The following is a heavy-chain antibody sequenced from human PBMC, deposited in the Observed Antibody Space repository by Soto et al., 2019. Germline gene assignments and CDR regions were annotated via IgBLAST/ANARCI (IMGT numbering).Heavy chain of an antibody. J-gene: IGHJ6*02. V-gene: IGHV1-69*01. CDR1: GGTFINHD. D-gene: IGHD2-21*02. Sequence: QVQLVQSGAEVKKPGSSVKISCKASGGTFINHDFSWVRQAPGQGLEWMGGIIPMFGTADYSQKFQGRVTITEVESTTTAHMELSSLRSDESAVYCCARDDATYCGGDCYRYLFYGLDVWGQGTPVTVSS. CDR2: IIPMFGTA. CDR3: ARDDATYCGGDCYRYLFYGLDV.